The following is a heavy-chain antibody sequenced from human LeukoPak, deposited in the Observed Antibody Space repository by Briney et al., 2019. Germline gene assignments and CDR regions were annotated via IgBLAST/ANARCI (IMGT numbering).Heavy chain of an antibody. CDR1: GFTFSAYA. J-gene: IGHJ6*02. D-gene: IGHD3-10*02. V-gene: IGHV3-23*01. Sequence: GGSLSLSCEASGFTFSAYAMTWVRQAPGKGLEWVSSIGSDNKPHYSESVKGRFAISRDNSKNILFLHLNSLRAEDTALYYCARDLHYVAMDVWGQGTTVTVSS. CDR2: IGSDNKP. CDR3: ARDLHYVAMDV.